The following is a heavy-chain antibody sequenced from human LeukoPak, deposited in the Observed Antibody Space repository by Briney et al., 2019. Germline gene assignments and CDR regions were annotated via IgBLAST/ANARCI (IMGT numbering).Heavy chain of an antibody. CDR1: GFTFSSYW. V-gene: IGHV3-7*01. CDR3: ARDKYYDSSGYPAAGFDY. CDR2: IKKDGSEK. J-gene: IGHJ4*02. D-gene: IGHD3-22*01. Sequence: GGSLRLSCAASGFTFSSYWMSWVRQAPGKGLEWVANIKKDGSEKYYVDSVKGRFTISRDNAKTSLYLQMNSLRAEDTAVYYCARDKYYDSSGYPAAGFDYWGQGTLVTVSS.